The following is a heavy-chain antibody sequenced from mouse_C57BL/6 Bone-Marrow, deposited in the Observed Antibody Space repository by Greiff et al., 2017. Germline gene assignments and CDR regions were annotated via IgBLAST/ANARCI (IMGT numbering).Heavy chain of an antibody. CDR1: GYTFTSYW. Sequence: QVQLQQPGAELVKPGASVKMSCKASGYTFTSYWITWVKQRPGQGLEWIGDIYPGSGSTNYNEKFKSKATLTVDQSSSTAYMQLSSLTSEDSAVYYCARFCDYDGGYAMDYWGQGTSVTVSS. V-gene: IGHV1-55*01. J-gene: IGHJ4*01. CDR2: IYPGSGST. D-gene: IGHD2-4*01. CDR3: ARFCDYDGGYAMDY.